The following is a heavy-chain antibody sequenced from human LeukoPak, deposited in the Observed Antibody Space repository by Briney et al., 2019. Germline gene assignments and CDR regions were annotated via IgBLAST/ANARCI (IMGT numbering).Heavy chain of an antibody. V-gene: IGHV1-46*01. CDR3: ARAGISMIVVAHLNV. J-gene: IGHJ3*01. CDR1: GYIFTSYY. D-gene: IGHD3-22*01. CDR2: INPSGGST. Sequence: ASVKVSCKASGYIFTSYYMHWVRQAPGQGLEWMGIINPSGGSTSYAQKFQGRVTMTRDTSTSTVYMELSSLRSEDTAVYYCARAGISMIVVAHLNVWGQGTMVTVSS.